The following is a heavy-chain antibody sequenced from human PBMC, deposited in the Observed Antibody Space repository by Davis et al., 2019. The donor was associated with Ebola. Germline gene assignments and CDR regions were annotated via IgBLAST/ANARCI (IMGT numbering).Heavy chain of an antibody. Sequence: GESLKISCAASGFTFSSYGMHWVRQAPGKGLEWVAVISYDGSNKYYADSAKGRFTISRDNSKNTLYLQMNSLRAEDTAVYYCAKDVVPAATCGMDVWGQGTTVTVSS. CDR2: ISYDGSNK. CDR1: GFTFSSYG. V-gene: IGHV3-30*18. J-gene: IGHJ6*02. CDR3: AKDVVPAATCGMDV. D-gene: IGHD2-2*01.